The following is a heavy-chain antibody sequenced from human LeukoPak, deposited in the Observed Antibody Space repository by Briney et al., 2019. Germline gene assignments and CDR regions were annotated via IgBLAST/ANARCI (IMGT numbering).Heavy chain of an antibody. Sequence: SVKVSCKASGGTFSSYAISWVRQAPGQGLEWMGRIIPIFGTANYAQKFQGRVTIATDESTSTAYMELSSLRSEDTAVYYCARPRIARPSHYCFDYWGQGTLVTVSS. CDR1: GGTFSSYA. CDR2: IIPIFGTA. CDR3: ARPRIARPSHYCFDY. D-gene: IGHD3-16*02. J-gene: IGHJ4*02. V-gene: IGHV1-69*05.